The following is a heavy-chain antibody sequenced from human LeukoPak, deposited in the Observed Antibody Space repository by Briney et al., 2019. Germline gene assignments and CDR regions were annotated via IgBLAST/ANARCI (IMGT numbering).Heavy chain of an antibody. CDR1: GFTFSSYW. Sequence: GGSLRLSCAASGFTFSSYWMHWVRQAPGMGLEWVAVLSFNGVNAYYADSVRGRFTVSRENSRNYLQMNSLRAEDTAVYFCAKDRVGPGSYNYIMDVWGQGTTVTVSS. CDR3: AKDRVGPGSYNYIMDV. V-gene: IGHV3-30*18. D-gene: IGHD5-24*01. CDR2: LSFNGVNA. J-gene: IGHJ6*02.